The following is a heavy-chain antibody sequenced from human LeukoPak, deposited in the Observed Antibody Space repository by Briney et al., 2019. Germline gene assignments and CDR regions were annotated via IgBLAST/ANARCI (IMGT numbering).Heavy chain of an antibody. CDR2: IYYSGNT. CDR3: ARFVRSGGSIKCSFDY. CDR1: GGSVSSNNNY. Sequence: SETLSLTCTVSGGSVSSNNNYWSWIRQPPGRGLEWIAYIYYSGNTNYNPSLKSRVTISVDTSKDQFSLKLSSVTAADTAVYYCARFVRSGGSIKCSFDYWGQGTLVTVSS. V-gene: IGHV4-61*01. J-gene: IGHJ4*02. D-gene: IGHD2-15*01.